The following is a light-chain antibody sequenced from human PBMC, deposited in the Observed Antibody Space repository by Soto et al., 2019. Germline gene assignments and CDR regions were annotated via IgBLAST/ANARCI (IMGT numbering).Light chain of an antibody. V-gene: IGKV1D-13*01. CDR1: QAISSA. Sequence: ANQLTQSPSSLSASVGDRVTITCRASQAISSALAWYQQKPGKPPKLLIYDASTLQSGVPSRFSGTASGTDFTLTINSLQPEDFATYYCQQFNNWPVTFGPGTKVDSK. CDR2: DAS. J-gene: IGKJ3*01. CDR3: QQFNNWPVT.